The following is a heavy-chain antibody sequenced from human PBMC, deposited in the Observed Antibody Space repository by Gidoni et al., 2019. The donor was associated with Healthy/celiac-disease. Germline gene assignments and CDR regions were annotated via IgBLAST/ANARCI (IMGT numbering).Heavy chain of an antibody. V-gene: IGHV1-69*04. D-gene: IGHD1-1*01. CDR2: IIPILGIA. CDR3: ARGRTGTPPNYYYYGMDV. J-gene: IGHJ6*02. Sequence: QVQLVQSGAAVKKPGSSVKVSCKASGGTFSSYAISWVRQAPGQGLEWMGRIIPILGIANYAQKFQGRVTITADKSTSTAYMELSSLRSEDTAVYYCARGRTGTPPNYYYYGMDVWGQGTTVTVSS. CDR1: GGTFSSYA.